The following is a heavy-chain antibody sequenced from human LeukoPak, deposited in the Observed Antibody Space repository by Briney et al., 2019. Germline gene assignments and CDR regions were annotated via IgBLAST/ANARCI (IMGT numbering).Heavy chain of an antibody. D-gene: IGHD5-24*01. CDR1: GFTFSSYE. Sequence: GGSLRLSCTASGFTFSSYEMNWVRQAPGKGLEWVSHISSSGTIIYYADSVKGRFTISRDNAKNSLYLQMNSLRAEDTAVYYCARDLGRWLHTPAAWGQGTLVTVSS. CDR2: ISSSGTII. J-gene: IGHJ4*02. CDR3: ARDLGRWLHTPAA. V-gene: IGHV3-48*03.